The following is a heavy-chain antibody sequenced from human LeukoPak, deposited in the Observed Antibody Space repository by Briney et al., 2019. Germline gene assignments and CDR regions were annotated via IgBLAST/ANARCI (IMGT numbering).Heavy chain of an antibody. CDR2: FDPEDGET. V-gene: IGHV1-24*01. CDR3: ATQTGYYYYYYMDV. CDR1: GYTLTELS. D-gene: IGHD1-14*01. J-gene: IGHJ6*03. Sequence: ASVKVSCKVSGYTLTELSMHWVRQAPGKGLEWMGGFDPEDGETIYAQKFQGRVTMTEDTSTDTAYMELSSLRSEDTAVYYCATQTGYYYYYYMDVWGKGITVTVSS.